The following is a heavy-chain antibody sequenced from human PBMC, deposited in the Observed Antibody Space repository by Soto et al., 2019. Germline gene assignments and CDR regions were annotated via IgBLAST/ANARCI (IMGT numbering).Heavy chain of an antibody. V-gene: IGHV4-59*08. CDR2: IYYSGST. D-gene: IGHD6-19*01. CDR3: ARRRYSSGWNYFDY. CDR1: GGAISSYF. J-gene: IGHJ4*02. Sequence: LSLTCAVCGGAISSYFRSWIRQPPGKGLEWIGYIYYSGSTNYNPSLKSRVTISVDTSKNQFSLKLSSVTAADTAVYYCARRRYSSGWNYFDYWGQGTLVTVSS.